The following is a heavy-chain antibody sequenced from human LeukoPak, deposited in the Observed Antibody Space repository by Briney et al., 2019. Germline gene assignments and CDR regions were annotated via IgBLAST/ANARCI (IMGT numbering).Heavy chain of an antibody. J-gene: IGHJ5*02. D-gene: IGHD2-2*01. CDR3: ARDVGVYQLLYNWFDP. CDR2: IYTSGST. Sequence: SETLSLTCTVSGGSISSYYWSWIRQPAAKGLELIGRIYTSGSTNYNPSLKIRVTMSVDTSKNQFSLKLSSVTAADTAVYYCARDVGVYQLLYNWFDPWGQGTLVTVSS. V-gene: IGHV4-4*07. CDR1: GGSISSYY.